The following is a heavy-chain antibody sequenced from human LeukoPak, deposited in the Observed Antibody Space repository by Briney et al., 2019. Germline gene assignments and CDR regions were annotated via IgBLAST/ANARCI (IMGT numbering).Heavy chain of an antibody. J-gene: IGHJ4*02. CDR2: ISGSGGST. CDR1: GFTFSSYA. Sequence: GGSLRLSCAASGFTFSSYAMSWVRQAPGKGLEWVSAISGSGGSTYYAGSVKGRFTISRDNSKNTLYLQMNSLRAEDTAVYYCAKSWEGLLWFGELTYWGQGTLVTVSS. V-gene: IGHV3-23*01. D-gene: IGHD3-10*01. CDR3: AKSWEGLLWFGELTY.